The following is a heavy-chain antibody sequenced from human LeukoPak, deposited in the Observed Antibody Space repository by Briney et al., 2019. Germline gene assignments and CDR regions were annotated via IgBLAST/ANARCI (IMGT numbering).Heavy chain of an antibody. J-gene: IGHJ4*02. CDR3: ARGWLGDYDILTGYWGFDY. CDR2: ISYDGSNK. V-gene: IGHV3-30*04. Sequence: GRSLRLSCAASGFTFSSYAMHWVRQAPGKGLEWVAVISYDGSNKYYEDSVKGRFTISRDNSKNTLYLQMNSLRAEDTAVYYCARGWLGDYDILTGYWGFDYWGQGTLVTVSS. D-gene: IGHD3-9*01. CDR1: GFTFSSYA.